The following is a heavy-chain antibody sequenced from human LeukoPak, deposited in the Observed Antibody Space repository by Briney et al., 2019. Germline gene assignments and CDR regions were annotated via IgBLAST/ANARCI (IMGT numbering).Heavy chain of an antibody. CDR3: AREGSSGYYWDY. Sequence: SETLSLTCAVSGGSISSGGYSWSWIRQPPGKGLEWIGYIYHSGSTYYNPSLKSRVTISVDRPKNQFSLKLSSVTAADTAVYYCAREGSSGYYWDYWGQGTLVTVSS. CDR2: IYHSGST. CDR1: GGSISSGGYS. J-gene: IGHJ4*02. V-gene: IGHV4-30-2*01. D-gene: IGHD3-22*01.